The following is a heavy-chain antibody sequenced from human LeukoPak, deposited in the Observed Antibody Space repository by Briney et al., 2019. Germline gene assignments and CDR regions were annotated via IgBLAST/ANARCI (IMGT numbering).Heavy chain of an antibody. Sequence: ASVKVSCKASGGTFSSYAISWVRQAPGQGLEWMGGIIPIFGTANYAQKFQGRVTITADKSTSTAYMELSSLRSEDTAVYYCARESRGQLSPQRHYYYYYMTSGAKGPRSPSP. D-gene: IGHD6-13*01. CDR2: IIPIFGTA. J-gene: IGHJ6*03. V-gene: IGHV1-69*06. CDR3: ARESRGQLSPQRHYYYYYMTS. CDR1: GGTFSSYA.